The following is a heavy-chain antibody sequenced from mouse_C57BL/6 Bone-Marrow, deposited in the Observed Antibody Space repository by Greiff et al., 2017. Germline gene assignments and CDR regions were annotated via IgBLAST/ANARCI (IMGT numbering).Heavy chain of an antibody. CDR3: TTWRQLRLRRFAY. J-gene: IGHJ3*01. CDR1: GFNIKDYY. D-gene: IGHD3-2*02. V-gene: IGHV14-1*01. CDR2: IDPEDGDT. Sequence: EVQLQQSGAELVRPGASVKLSCTASGFNIKDYYMHWVKQRPEQGLEWIGRIDPEDGDTEYAPKFQGKATMTADTSSNTAYLQLSSLTSEDTAVYYCTTWRQLRLRRFAYWGQGTLVTVSA.